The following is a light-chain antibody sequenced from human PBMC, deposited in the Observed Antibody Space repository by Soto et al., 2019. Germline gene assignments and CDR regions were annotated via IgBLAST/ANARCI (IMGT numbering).Light chain of an antibody. J-gene: IGKJ4*01. CDR3: QQYNSSPLT. V-gene: IGKV1-5*01. CDR1: QSISDW. CDR2: DAS. Sequence: DIQMTQSPSTLSASVGDRVTITCRANQSISDWLAWYQQKPGKAPNLLIYDASNLESGVPSRFSGSGSGTEFTLTISSLKPDDFATYYCQQYNSSPLTFGGGTKMEIK.